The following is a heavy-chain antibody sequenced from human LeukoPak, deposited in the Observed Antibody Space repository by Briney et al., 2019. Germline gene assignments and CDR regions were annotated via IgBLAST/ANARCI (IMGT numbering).Heavy chain of an antibody. J-gene: IGHJ4*02. V-gene: IGHV1-2*02. CDR3: ARGRTHRRLWLGESTGGPFDY. CDR2: INPNSGGT. Sequence: GASVKVSCKASGYTFTGYYMHWVRQAPGQGLEWMGWINPNSGGTNYAQKFQGRVTMTRDTSISTAYMELRSLRSDDTAVYYCARGRTHRRLWLGESTGGPFDYWGQGTLVTVSS. CDR1: GYTFTGYY. D-gene: IGHD3-10*01.